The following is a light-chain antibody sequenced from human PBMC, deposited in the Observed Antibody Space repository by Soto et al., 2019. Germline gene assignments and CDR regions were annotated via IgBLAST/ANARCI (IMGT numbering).Light chain of an antibody. J-gene: IGKJ2*01. Sequence: EIVLTQSPGTLSLSPGERATLSCRASQSVSSSYLAWYQQKPGQAPRLPIYGASSRATGIPDRFSGSGSGTDFTLTISRLEPEDFAVYYCQQYGSSTPMYTFGQGTK. CDR3: QQYGSSTPMYT. CDR2: GAS. CDR1: QSVSSSY. V-gene: IGKV3-20*01.